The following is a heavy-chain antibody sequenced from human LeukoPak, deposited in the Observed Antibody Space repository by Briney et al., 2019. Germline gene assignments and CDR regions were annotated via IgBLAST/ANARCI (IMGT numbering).Heavy chain of an antibody. Sequence: SETLSLTCTVSGASISGSGYYWGWIRQPPGKGLEWIGNIYDSGSTYYNASLQSRVTISIDTSKNQFSLRLSSVTAADTAVYYCASRIAARPDYWGQGTLVTVSS. V-gene: IGHV4-39*01. CDR1: GASISGSGYY. D-gene: IGHD6-6*01. CDR2: IYDSGST. CDR3: ASRIAARPDY. J-gene: IGHJ4*02.